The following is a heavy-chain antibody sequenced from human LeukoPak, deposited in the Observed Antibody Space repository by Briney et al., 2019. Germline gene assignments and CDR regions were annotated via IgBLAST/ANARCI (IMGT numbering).Heavy chain of an antibody. Sequence: GGSLRLSCAASGFTFSSYAMHWVRQAPGKGLEYVSAISSNGGSTYYANSVKGRFTISRDNSKNTLYLQMGSLRAEDMAVYYCARGGLNGYSSGWENWGQGTLVTVSS. J-gene: IGHJ4*02. V-gene: IGHV3-64*01. CDR3: ARGGLNGYSSGWEN. CDR2: ISSNGGST. D-gene: IGHD6-19*01. CDR1: GFTFSSYA.